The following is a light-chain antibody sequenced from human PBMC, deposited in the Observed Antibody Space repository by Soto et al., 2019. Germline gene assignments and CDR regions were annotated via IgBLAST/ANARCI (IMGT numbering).Light chain of an antibody. Sequence: ETVMTQSPATLSVSPGERATLSCRASQSISSDLAWYQQKPGQAPRLLIFGASTRATTIPPRFTGSRSGTEFPLTISSLQSEDFAVYYCQQYNTWPRTFGQGTRVESK. CDR3: QQYNTWPRT. J-gene: IGKJ1*01. CDR2: GAS. CDR1: QSISSD. V-gene: IGKV3-15*01.